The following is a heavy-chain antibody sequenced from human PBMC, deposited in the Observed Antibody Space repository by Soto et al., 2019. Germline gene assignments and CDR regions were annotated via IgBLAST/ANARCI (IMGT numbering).Heavy chain of an antibody. V-gene: IGHV4-59*08. CDR2: VYDSGYT. CDR1: GGSISSYY. Sequence: SETLSLTCTVSGGSISSYYWSWIRQPPGKGLEWIGYVYDSGYTNYNPSLKSRVTISGDTSKNQFSLKLSSVTAADTAVYYCARHGPSYYYYGMDVWGQGTTVT. CDR3: ARHGPSYYYYGMDV. J-gene: IGHJ6*02.